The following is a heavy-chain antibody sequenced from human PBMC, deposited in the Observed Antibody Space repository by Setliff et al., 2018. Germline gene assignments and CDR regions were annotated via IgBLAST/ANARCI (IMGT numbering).Heavy chain of an antibody. Sequence: PSETLSLTCAVYGGSFSSYYWNWIRQPPGKGLEWIGEIHHSGSTKYNPSLKSRVTISVDTSKNQFSLRLISVTAADTAVYYCARHLSSGSYYGGAYYYMDVWGKGTTVTVSS. CDR2: IHHSGST. CDR1: GGSFSSYY. J-gene: IGHJ6*03. CDR3: ARHLSSGSYYGGAYYYMDV. D-gene: IGHD1-26*01. V-gene: IGHV4-34*01.